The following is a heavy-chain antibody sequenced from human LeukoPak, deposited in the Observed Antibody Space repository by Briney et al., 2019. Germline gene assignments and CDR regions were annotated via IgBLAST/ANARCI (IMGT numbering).Heavy chain of an antibody. CDR1: GFTFSSYW. Sequence: PGGSLRLSCAASGFTFSSYWMSWVRQAPGKGLEWVANIKKDGSEKYYVDSVKGRFTISRDNAKNSLYLQMNSLRAEDTAVYYCAKLPIAAAGTEFDYWGQGTLVTVSS. J-gene: IGHJ4*02. CDR3: AKLPIAAAGTEFDY. V-gene: IGHV3-7*01. D-gene: IGHD6-13*01. CDR2: IKKDGSEK.